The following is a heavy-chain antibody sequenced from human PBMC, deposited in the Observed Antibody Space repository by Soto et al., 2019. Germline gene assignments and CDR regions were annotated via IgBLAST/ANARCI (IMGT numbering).Heavy chain of an antibody. D-gene: IGHD6-25*01. CDR1: GFTFSNAW. CDR2: IKSKTDGGTT. V-gene: IGHV3-15*01. Sequence: GESLKISCAASGFTFSNAWMSWVRQAPGKGLEWVGRIKSKTDGGTTDYAAPVKGRFTISRDDSKNTLYLQMNSLKTEDTAVYYCTTEGMAAPFDYWGQGTLVTVSS. J-gene: IGHJ4*02. CDR3: TTEGMAAPFDY.